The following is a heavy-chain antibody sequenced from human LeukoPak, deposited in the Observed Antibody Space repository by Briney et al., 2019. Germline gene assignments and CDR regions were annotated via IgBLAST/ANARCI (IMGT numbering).Heavy chain of an antibody. J-gene: IGHJ4*02. Sequence: SETLSLTCTVSGGSISSSSYYWGWIRRPPGKGLQWIGSIYYSGSTYYNPSLKSRATISVDTSKNQFSLKLSSVTAADTAVYYCARGAVNYYDSSGYDYWGQGTLVTVSS. V-gene: IGHV4-39*07. CDR3: ARGAVNYYDSSGYDY. D-gene: IGHD3-22*01. CDR1: GGSISSSSYY. CDR2: IYYSGST.